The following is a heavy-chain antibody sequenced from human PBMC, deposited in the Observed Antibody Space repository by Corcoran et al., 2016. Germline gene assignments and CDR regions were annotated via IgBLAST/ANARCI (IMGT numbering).Heavy chain of an antibody. CDR3: ARGPPSNSYGLPDY. V-gene: IGHV4-34*01. CDR1: GGSFSGYY. Sequence: QLQQWGAGLLKPSETLSLTCAVYGGSFSGYYWSWIRQPPGKGLEWIGEINHSGSTNYNPSLKSRVTISVDTSKNQFSLKLSSVTAADTAVYYCARGPPSNSYGLPDYWGQGTLVTVSS. J-gene: IGHJ4*02. D-gene: IGHD5-18*01. CDR2: INHSGST.